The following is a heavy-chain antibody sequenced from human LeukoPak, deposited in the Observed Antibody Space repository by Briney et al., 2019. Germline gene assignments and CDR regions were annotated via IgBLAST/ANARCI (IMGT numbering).Heavy chain of an antibody. CDR2: MNPNSGNT. CDR1: GYTFTSYD. J-gene: IGHJ3*02. Sequence: ASVKVSCKASGYTFTSYDINWVRQATGQGLEWMGWMNPNSGNTGYAQKFQGRVTMTRNTSISTAYMELSSLRSEDTAVYYCARSSVEQQLADVFDIWGQGTMVTVSS. V-gene: IGHV1-8*01. D-gene: IGHD6-13*01. CDR3: ARSSVEQQLADVFDI.